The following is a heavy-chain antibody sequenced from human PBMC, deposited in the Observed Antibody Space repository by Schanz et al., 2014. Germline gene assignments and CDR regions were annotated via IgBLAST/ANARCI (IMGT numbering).Heavy chain of an antibody. CDR3: ARRDGPPDPNYGMDV. V-gene: IGHV1-8*01. CDR2: MNPNTGNT. CDR1: GYTFTSYH. Sequence: QVQLVQSGAEVKKAGASVTVSCKASGYTFTSYHINWVRQATGQGLEWMGWMNPNTGNTAYAQKFQGRVAMTRNTSISTAYMELGSLRSEDTAVYYCARRDGPPDPNYGMDVWGQGTTVTVSS. J-gene: IGHJ6*02.